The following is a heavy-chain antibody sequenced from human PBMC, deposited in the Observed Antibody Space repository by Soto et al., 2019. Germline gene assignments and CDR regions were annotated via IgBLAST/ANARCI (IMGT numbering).Heavy chain of an antibody. Sequence: PGGSLRLSCAASGFTFSSYGMHWVRQAPGKGLEWVAVISYDGSNKCYADSVKGRFTISRDNSKNTLYLQMNSLRAEDTAVYYCAKANWNRLLDYFDYWGQGTLVTVYS. J-gene: IGHJ4*02. CDR2: ISYDGSNK. V-gene: IGHV3-30*18. CDR3: AKANWNRLLDYFDY. D-gene: IGHD1-20*01. CDR1: GFTFSSYG.